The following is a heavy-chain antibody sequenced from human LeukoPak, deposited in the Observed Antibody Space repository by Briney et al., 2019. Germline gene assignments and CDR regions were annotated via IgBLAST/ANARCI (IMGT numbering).Heavy chain of an antibody. CDR1: GYTFTSYY. D-gene: IGHD3-22*01. Sequence: ASVKVSCKASGYTFTSYYMHWVRQAPGQGLEWMGIINLSVGRTSYAQKLQGRVTMTRDTSTSTVYMELSSLRAEDTAVYYCARAVIGVDYYDSSGYQPLFDYWGQGPLVTVSS. CDR2: INLSVGRT. V-gene: IGHV1-46*01. J-gene: IGHJ4*02. CDR3: ARAVIGVDYYDSSGYQPLFDY.